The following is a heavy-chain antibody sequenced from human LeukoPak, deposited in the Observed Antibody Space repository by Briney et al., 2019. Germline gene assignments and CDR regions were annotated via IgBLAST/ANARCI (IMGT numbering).Heavy chain of an antibody. CDR1: GFTFSNYA. Sequence: TGGSLRLSCAASGFTFSNYAMNWVRQAPGKGLEWVSAISGSGGSTYQADSVKGRFTISRDNSKNTLFLQMNSLRAEDTAVYYCARVITWEHIDYWGQGTLVTFSS. D-gene: IGHD3-10*01. V-gene: IGHV3-23*01. J-gene: IGHJ4*02. CDR3: ARVITWEHIDY. CDR2: ISGSGGST.